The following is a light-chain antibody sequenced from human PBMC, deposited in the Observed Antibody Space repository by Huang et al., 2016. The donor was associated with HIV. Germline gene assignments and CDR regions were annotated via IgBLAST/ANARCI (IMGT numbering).Light chain of an antibody. J-gene: IGKJ4*01. CDR2: AAS. Sequence: DIQMTQSPSSLSASVGDRVTITCRASQGISDSLAWDQQKPGRAHKLLLYAASILGRGVQSRCRCRGSGTDYTLTISRLQPEDFATYYCQQYFTSPPLTFGGGTKVEIK. CDR1: QGISDS. V-gene: IGKV1-NL1*01. CDR3: QQYFTSPPLT.